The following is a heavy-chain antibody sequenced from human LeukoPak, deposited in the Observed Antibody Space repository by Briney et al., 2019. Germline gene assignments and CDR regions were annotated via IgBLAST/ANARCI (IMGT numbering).Heavy chain of an antibody. CDR3: ARDVDIVATSHFDY. CDR2: TYYRSKWYN. V-gene: IGHV6-1*01. Sequence: QSQTLSLTCAISGDSVSSNSAAWNWIRQSPSRGLEWLGRTYYRSKWYNDYAVFVKSRITINPDTSKNQFSLQLNSVTPEDTAVYYCARDVDIVATSHFDYWGQGTLVTVSS. J-gene: IGHJ4*02. CDR1: GDSVSSNSAA. D-gene: IGHD5-12*01.